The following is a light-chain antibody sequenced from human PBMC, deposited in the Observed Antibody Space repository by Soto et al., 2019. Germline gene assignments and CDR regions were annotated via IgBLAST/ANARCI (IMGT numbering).Light chain of an antibody. J-gene: IGLJ2*01. Sequence: QPVLTQSPSASASLGASVNLTCTLSSGHSSYAIAWHQQQPEKGPRYLMKLNSDGSHSKGDGIPDRVSDSSTGAERYLTISSLQSEDEADYYCQTWGTGNVVFGGGTKLTVL. CDR2: LNSDGSH. V-gene: IGLV4-69*01. CDR3: QTWGTGNVV. CDR1: SGHSSYA.